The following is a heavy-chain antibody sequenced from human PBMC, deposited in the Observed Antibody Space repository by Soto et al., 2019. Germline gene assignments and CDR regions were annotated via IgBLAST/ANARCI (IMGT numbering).Heavy chain of an antibody. Sequence: PSETLSLTYTVSGGSISSGGYYWSWIRQHPGKGLEWIGYIYYSGSTYYNPSLKSRVTISVDTSKNQFSLKLSSVTAADTAVYYCARKATVTTCFDYWGQGTLVTVSS. CDR1: GGSISSGGYY. J-gene: IGHJ4*02. CDR2: IYYSGST. V-gene: IGHV4-31*03. D-gene: IGHD4-17*01. CDR3: ARKATVTTCFDY.